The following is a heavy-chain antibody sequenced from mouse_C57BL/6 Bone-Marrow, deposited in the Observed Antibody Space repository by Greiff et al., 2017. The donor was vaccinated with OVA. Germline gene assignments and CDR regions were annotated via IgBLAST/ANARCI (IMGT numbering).Heavy chain of an antibody. CDR3: ARPGDYDDLDY. CDR1: GFTFSDYY. CDR2: ISNGGGST. D-gene: IGHD2-4*01. V-gene: IGHV5-12*01. J-gene: IGHJ4*01. Sequence: DVHLVESGGGLVQPGGSLKLSCAASGFTFSDYYMYWVRQTPEKRLEWVAYISNGGGSTYYPDTVKGRFTISRDNAKNTLYLQMSRLKSEDTAMYYCARPGDYDDLDYWGQGASVTVSS.